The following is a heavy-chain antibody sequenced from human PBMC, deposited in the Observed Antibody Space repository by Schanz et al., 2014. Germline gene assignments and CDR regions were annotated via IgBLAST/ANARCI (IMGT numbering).Heavy chain of an antibody. V-gene: IGHV3-15*07. CDR1: GFTFTDAW. CDR3: TTQKMTSVNVFDN. Sequence: SYAASGFTFTDAWMNWVRQAPGKGLEWVGRIKSNTDGGTTDYAAPVKGRFSISRDDSKNMLSLQMNSLRTEDTDVYYCTTQKMTSVNVFDNWGKGPLVNVSS. CDR2: IKSNTDGGTT. D-gene: IGHD4-17*01. J-gene: IGHJ4*02.